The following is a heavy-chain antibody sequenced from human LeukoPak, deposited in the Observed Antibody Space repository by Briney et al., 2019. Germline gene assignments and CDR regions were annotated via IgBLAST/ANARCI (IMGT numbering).Heavy chain of an antibody. D-gene: IGHD3-22*01. J-gene: IGHJ4*02. V-gene: IGHV1-46*01. CDR2: INPSGGST. Sequence: ASVKVSCKASGYTFTSYYMHWVRQAPGQGLEWVGIINPSGGSTSYAQKFQGRVTMTRDTSTSTVYMELSSLRSEDTAVYYCARETIGHYYDSSGYERTFDYWGQGTLVTVSS. CDR3: ARETIGHYYDSSGYERTFDY. CDR1: GYTFTSYY.